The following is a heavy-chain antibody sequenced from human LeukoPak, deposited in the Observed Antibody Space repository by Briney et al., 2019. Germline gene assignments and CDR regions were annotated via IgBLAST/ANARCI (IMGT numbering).Heavy chain of an antibody. CDR2: IYASGTT. V-gene: IGHV4-4*07. CDR3: GRQGYTASYYFVDY. J-gene: IGHJ4*02. Sequence: PSETLSLTCTVSGGSINSYYWGWLRPPAGKGLECIGHIYASGTTHYTPSVKSRLTMSVDTSKNQFSLMLRSVTAADAALYFCGRQGYTASYYFVDYWSQGPLVTVSS. CDR1: GGSINSYY. D-gene: IGHD1-26*01.